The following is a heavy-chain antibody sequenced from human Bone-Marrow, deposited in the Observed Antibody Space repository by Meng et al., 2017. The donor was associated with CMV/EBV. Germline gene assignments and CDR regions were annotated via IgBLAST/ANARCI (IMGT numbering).Heavy chain of an antibody. Sequence: SETLSLTCTVSGGSVSSGSYYWSWIRQPPGKGLEWIGYIYYSGSTNYNPSLKSRVTISVDKSKNQFSLKLSSVTAADTAVYYCARMDALLLWFGESNPQDYYYYGMDVWGQGTKVTVSS. CDR1: GGSVSSGSYY. CDR3: ARMDALLLWFGESNPQDYYYYGMDV. J-gene: IGHJ6*02. V-gene: IGHV4-61*01. CDR2: IYYSGST. D-gene: IGHD3-10*01.